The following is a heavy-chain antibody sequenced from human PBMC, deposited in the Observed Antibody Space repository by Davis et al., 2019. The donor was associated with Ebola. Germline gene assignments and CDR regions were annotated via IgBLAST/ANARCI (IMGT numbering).Heavy chain of an antibody. CDR2: ISSNGGST. D-gene: IGHD1-1*01. CDR1: GFTFSSYA. CDR3: VRGNVGINPGWFDP. J-gene: IGHJ5*02. V-gene: IGHV3-64D*06. Sequence: GESLKISCSASGFTFSSYAMHWVRQAPGKGLEYVSAISSNGGSTYYADSVKGRFTISRDNSKNTLYLQMSSLRAEDTAVYYCVRGNVGINPGWFDPWGQGTLVTVSS.